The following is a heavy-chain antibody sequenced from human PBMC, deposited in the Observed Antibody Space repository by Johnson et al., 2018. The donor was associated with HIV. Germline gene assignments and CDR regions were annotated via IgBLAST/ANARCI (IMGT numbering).Heavy chain of an antibody. Sequence: QVQLVESGGGLVQPGGSLRLSCAASGFTFSAYAMHWVRQAPGKGLEYVSVISSSGSTIYYADSVKGRFTISRDNAKNSLYLQMNSLKTEDTAVYYCTTDPMAAAGHEAFDIWGRGTMVTVSS. V-gene: IGHV3-11*01. CDR3: TTDPMAAAGHEAFDI. J-gene: IGHJ3*02. CDR1: GFTFSAYA. CDR2: ISSSGSTI. D-gene: IGHD6-13*01.